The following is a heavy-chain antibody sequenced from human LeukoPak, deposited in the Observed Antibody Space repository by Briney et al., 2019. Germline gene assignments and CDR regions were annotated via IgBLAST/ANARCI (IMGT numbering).Heavy chain of an antibody. J-gene: IGHJ4*02. D-gene: IGHD2-2*01. CDR2: INYSGST. CDR3: ARDKKGTSCYDY. V-gene: IGHV4-59*01. CDR1: GGSISSYY. Sequence: PSETLSLTCTVSGGSISSYYRSWIRQSPGKGLEWIGFINYSGSTTYNSSLKSRVTISVDTSKNQFSLKLSSVTAADTAVYYCARDKKGTSCYDYWGQGTLVTVSS.